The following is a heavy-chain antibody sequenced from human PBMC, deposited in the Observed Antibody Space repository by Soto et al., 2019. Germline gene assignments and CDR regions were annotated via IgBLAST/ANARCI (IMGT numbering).Heavy chain of an antibody. D-gene: IGHD4-17*01. CDR1: GFTFSTYS. CDR3: ARDPPHTVTTTFDY. V-gene: IGHV3-48*02. J-gene: IGHJ4*02. CDR2: ISRSSTTI. Sequence: EVQLVESGGGLVQPGGSLRLSCAASGFTFSTYSMNWVRQAPGKGLEWVSYISRSSTTIYYGDSVKGRFSISRDNAKHSLYLQMNSLRDEDTAVYYCARDPPHTVTTTFDYWGQGTLVTVSS.